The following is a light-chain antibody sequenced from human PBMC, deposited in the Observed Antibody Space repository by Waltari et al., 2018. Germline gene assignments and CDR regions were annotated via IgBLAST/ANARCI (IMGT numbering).Light chain of an antibody. V-gene: IGLV1-47*01. CDR2: RND. Sequence: QSVLTQPPSASGTPGQRVIISCSGSNSNIGTNSIYWYQQLPGTAPKVLIYRNDQGPSGVPDRFSGSKSGTSASLAISGLRSEDGADYYCATWDDSLIAPVFGGGTKLTVL. CDR1: NSNIGTNS. J-gene: IGLJ2*01. CDR3: ATWDDSLIAPV.